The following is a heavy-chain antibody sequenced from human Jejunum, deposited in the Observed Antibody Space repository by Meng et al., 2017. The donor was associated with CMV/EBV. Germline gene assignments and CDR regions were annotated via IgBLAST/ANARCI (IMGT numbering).Heavy chain of an antibody. Sequence: QVPLPEWGAGLLKPSDTLSLTCTLSGGSFSAYTWSWIRQAPGKGLEWIAEIDHLRRTNFNPSLKSRVSISRDTSRDQFSLRLNSVTAADTAVYYCATADEYAIKYWGQGTLVTVSS. V-gene: IGHV4-34*01. CDR3: ATADEYAIKY. J-gene: IGHJ4*02. D-gene: IGHD5-12*01. CDR1: GGSFSAYT. CDR2: IDHLRRT.